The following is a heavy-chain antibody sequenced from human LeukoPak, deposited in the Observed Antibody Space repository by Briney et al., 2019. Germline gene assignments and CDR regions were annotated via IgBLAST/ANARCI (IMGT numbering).Heavy chain of an antibody. CDR2: IIPIFGTA. V-gene: IGHV1-69*05. Sequence: SVKVSCKASGGTFSSYAISWVRQAPGQGLEWMGGIIPIFGTANYAQKFQGRVTITTDESTSTAYMELSSLRSEDTAVYYCARDRRVDYGDYVSDYWGQGTLVTVSS. CDR3: ARDRRVDYGDYVSDY. D-gene: IGHD4-17*01. J-gene: IGHJ4*02. CDR1: GGTFSSYA.